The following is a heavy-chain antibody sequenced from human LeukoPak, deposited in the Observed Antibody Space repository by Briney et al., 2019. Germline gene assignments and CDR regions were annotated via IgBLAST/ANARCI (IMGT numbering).Heavy chain of an antibody. V-gene: IGHV3-7*03. D-gene: IGHD3-22*01. CDR3: AKDQYYDSSGYLAY. Sequence: PGGSLRLSCAASGFTFSSYWTSWVRQAPGRGLEWVANIKQDGSEKYYVDSVKGRFTISRDNAKNSLYLQMNSLRAEDTALYYRAKDQYYDSSGYLAYWGQGTLVTVSS. CDR1: GFTFSSYW. CDR2: IKQDGSEK. J-gene: IGHJ4*02.